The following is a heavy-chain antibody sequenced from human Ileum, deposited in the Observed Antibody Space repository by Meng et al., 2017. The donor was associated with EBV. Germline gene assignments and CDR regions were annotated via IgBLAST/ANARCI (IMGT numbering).Heavy chain of an antibody. CDR3: ARADKVRFDY. CDR2: IYHSGNT. CDR1: GGPMSSTNW. Sequence: VQPRVGGPGSVSQSVTLSLTSAVAGGPMSSTNWWVWVRQTPGKGLEWIVEIYHSGNTTYNPSLKSRVSISVDKSKNQFSLNLSSVTTADTAVYYCARADKVRFDYWGQGTLVTVSS. J-gene: IGHJ4*02. V-gene: IGHV4-4*02.